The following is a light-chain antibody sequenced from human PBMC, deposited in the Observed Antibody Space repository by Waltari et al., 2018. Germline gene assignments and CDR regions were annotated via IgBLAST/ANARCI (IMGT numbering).Light chain of an antibody. CDR2: GAS. CDR1: QSVSNN. Sequence: EIVMTQSPATLSVYPGERATLSCRASQSVSNNLAWFQHKPGQAPRLLIYGASTRAAGIPARFSGSGSGAGFTLTISSLQSEDFALYYCQQYNSWPLTFGGGTKVEIK. CDR3: QQYNSWPLT. J-gene: IGKJ4*01. V-gene: IGKV3-15*01.